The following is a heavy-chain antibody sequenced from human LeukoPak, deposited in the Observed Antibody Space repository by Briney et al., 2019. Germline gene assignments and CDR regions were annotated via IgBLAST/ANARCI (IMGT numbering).Heavy chain of an antibody. Sequence: KPSETLSLTCTVSGGSISSGDYYWSWIRQPPGKGLEWIGYIYYSGGTYYNPSLKSRLTISIDTSKNQFSLKLSSVTAADTAVYYCARGSSVPYYYYYYMDVWGKGTTVTVSS. J-gene: IGHJ6*03. CDR1: GGSISSGDYY. CDR2: IYYSGGT. CDR3: ARGSSVPYYYYYYMDV. D-gene: IGHD2-2*01. V-gene: IGHV4-30-4*08.